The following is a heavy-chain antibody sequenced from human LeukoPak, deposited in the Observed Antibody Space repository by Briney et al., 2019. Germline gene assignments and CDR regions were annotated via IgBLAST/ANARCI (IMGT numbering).Heavy chain of an antibody. V-gene: IGHV3-74*01. CDR1: GFTFSSYW. Sequence: GGSLRLSCAASGFTFSSYWMHWVRQAPGKGLVWVARINSDGSDTNYADSVKGRFTISRDNSKNTLYLQMNSLRAEDTAVYYCARGPERTGVGTRYYYDMDVWGQGTTVTVSS. D-gene: IGHD2-8*01. J-gene: IGHJ6*02. CDR3: ARGPERTGVGTRYYYDMDV. CDR2: INSDGSDT.